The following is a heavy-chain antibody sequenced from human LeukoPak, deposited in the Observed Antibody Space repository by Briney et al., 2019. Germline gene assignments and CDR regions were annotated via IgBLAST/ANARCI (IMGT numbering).Heavy chain of an antibody. D-gene: IGHD2-21*02. Sequence: GGSLRLSCAASGFTFSSYAMSWVRQAPGKGLAWVSTISGSGDSTYYADSVKGRFTISRDNSKNTLHLQMNSLRAEDTAVYSCAKGRSGVSSPAINYWGQGTLVTVSS. CDR3: AKGRSGVSSPAINY. CDR2: ISGSGDST. CDR1: GFTFSSYA. J-gene: IGHJ4*02. V-gene: IGHV3-23*01.